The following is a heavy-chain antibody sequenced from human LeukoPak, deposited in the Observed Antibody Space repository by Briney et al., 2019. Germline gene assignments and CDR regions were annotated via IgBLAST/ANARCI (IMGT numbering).Heavy chain of an antibody. J-gene: IGHJ4*02. CDR1: GYTFTSYG. V-gene: IGHV1-18*01. CDR3: AREFGYSYGNGFDY. D-gene: IGHD5-18*01. Sequence: ASVKVSCKASGYTFTSYGISWVRQAPGQGLEWMGWISVDYGKTNYAQKFQGRVTMTTDTSTKTAYIELRSLRSDDTAVYYCAREFGYSYGNGFDYWGQGTLVTVSS. CDR2: ISVDYGKT.